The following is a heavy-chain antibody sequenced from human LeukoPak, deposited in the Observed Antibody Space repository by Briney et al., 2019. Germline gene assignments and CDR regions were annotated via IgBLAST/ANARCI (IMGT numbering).Heavy chain of an antibody. J-gene: IGHJ4*02. D-gene: IGHD4-23*01. CDR3: ARDRGYSTFDF. Sequence: SXRXSXAASAXTFSNYWXSWVRQAPGKGLEWVANIKEDGSEINYVDSVKGRFTISRDNAKNSLYLQMNSLRVDDTAVYYCARDRGYSTFDFWGQGTLVTVSS. CDR2: IKEDGSEI. CDR1: AXTFSNYW. V-gene: IGHV3-7*01.